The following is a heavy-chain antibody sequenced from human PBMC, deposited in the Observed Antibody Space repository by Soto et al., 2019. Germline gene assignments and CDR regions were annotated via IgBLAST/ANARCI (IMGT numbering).Heavy chain of an antibody. D-gene: IGHD2-15*01. CDR3: AREGYCSGGICESDY. J-gene: IGHJ4*02. V-gene: IGHV3-33*01. CDR1: GFTFSCCG. Sequence: QLVESGGGVVQPGRSLRLSCAASGFTFSCCGMHWVRQAPGKGLEWVALIWFDGSGEYYADSVKGRFTLSRDNSKNTLYLQMNTLRAEDTAMYYCAREGYCSGGICESDYWGQGTLVTVSS. CDR2: IWFDGSGE.